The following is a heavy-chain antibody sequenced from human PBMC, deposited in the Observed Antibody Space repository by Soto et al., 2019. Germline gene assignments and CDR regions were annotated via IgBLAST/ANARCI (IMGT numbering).Heavy chain of an antibody. Sequence: GGSLRLSCAASGFTVSSNYMSWVRQAPGKGLEWVSVIYSGGSTYYADSVKGRFTISRDNSKNTLYLQMNSLRAEDTAVYYCAREETAGPYYYYGMDVWGQGTTVTVSS. D-gene: IGHD6-13*01. CDR2: IYSGGST. J-gene: IGHJ6*02. V-gene: IGHV3-53*01. CDR3: AREETAGPYYYYGMDV. CDR1: GFTVSSNY.